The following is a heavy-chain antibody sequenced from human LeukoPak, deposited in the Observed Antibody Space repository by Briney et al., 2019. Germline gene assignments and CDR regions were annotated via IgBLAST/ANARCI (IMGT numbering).Heavy chain of an antibody. V-gene: IGHV3-23*01. CDR2: ISGSGGST. D-gene: IGHD1-1*01. J-gene: IGHJ4*02. CDR3: AKVPPERSHFDY. CDR1: GYTFSSYA. Sequence: GGALRLSCAASGYTFSSYAMSWVRQAPGKGLEWVSAISGSGGSTYYADSVKGRFTISRDNSKNTLYLQMNSLRAEDTAVYYCAKVPPERSHFDYWGQGTLVTVSS.